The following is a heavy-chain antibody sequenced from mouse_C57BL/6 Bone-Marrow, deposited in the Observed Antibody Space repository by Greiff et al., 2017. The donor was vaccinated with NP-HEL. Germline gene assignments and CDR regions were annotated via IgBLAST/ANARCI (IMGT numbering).Heavy chain of an antibody. CDR3: ARAYYYGSRDWYFDV. V-gene: IGHV5-4*03. D-gene: IGHD1-1*01. CDR1: GFTFSSYA. CDR2: ISDGGSYT. Sequence: DVMLVESGGGLVKPGGSLKLSCAASGFTFSSYAMSWVRQTPEKRLEWVATISDGGSYTYYPDNVKGRFTISRDNAKNNLYLQMSHLKSEDTAMYYCARAYYYGSRDWYFDVWGTGTTVTVSS. J-gene: IGHJ1*03.